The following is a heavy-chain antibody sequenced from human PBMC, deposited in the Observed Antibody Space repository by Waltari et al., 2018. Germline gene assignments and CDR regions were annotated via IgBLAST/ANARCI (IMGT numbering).Heavy chain of an antibody. CDR2: IYYSGTT. CDR1: CFTFSSYS. V-gene: IGHV4-39*01. J-gene: IGHJ4*02. CDR3: ARQSYYDESGHD. D-gene: IGHD3-22*01. Sequence: LVESGGHLVQPGGSLRLSCAASCFTFSSYSLNWVRQAPGKGLEWIGSIYYSGTTYYNPSLNSRVTISVDTSKNQFSLKLTSVTAADTAMYFCARQSYYDESGHDWGQGTLVTVSS.